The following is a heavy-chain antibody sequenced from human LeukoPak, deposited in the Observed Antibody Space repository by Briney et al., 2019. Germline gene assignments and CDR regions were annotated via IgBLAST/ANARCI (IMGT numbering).Heavy chain of an antibody. Sequence: GGSLRLSCAASGFTFSSYGMHGVRQAPGKGLEWVAFIRYDGSNKYYADSVKGRFTISRDNSKNTLYLQMNSLRAEDTAVYYCAKDRVFRSSWYYFDYWGQGTLVTVSS. CDR3: AKDRVFRSSWYYFDY. J-gene: IGHJ4*02. CDR1: GFTFSSYG. CDR2: IRYDGSNK. D-gene: IGHD6-13*01. V-gene: IGHV3-30*02.